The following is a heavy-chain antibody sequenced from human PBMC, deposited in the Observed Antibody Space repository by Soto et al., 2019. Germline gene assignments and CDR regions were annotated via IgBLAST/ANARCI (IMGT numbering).Heavy chain of an antibody. V-gene: IGHV4-59*01. D-gene: IGHD3-10*01. Sequence: SETLSLTCTVSGGSISSYYWSWIRQPPGKGLEWIGYIYYSGSTNYNPSLKSRVTISVDTSKNQFSLKLSSVTAADTAVYYCARYYYGSGSYPTDWFDPWGQGTLVTVSS. CDR1: GGSISSYY. CDR2: IYYSGST. J-gene: IGHJ5*02. CDR3: ARYYYGSGSYPTDWFDP.